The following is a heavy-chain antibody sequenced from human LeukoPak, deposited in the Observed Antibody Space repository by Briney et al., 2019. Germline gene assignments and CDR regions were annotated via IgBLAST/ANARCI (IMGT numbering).Heavy chain of an antibody. J-gene: IGHJ3*02. Sequence: ASVKVSCKASGYTFTSYDINWVRQATGQGLEWMGWMNPNSGNTGYAQKFQGRVTMTRNTSISTAYMELRSLRSDDTAVYYCARLSDDDAFDIWGQGTMVTVSS. CDR3: ARLSDDDAFDI. V-gene: IGHV1-8*01. CDR1: GYTFTSYD. CDR2: MNPNSGNT.